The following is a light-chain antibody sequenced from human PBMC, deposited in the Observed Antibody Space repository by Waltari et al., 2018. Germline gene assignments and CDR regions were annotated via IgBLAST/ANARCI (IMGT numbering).Light chain of an antibody. V-gene: IGLV2-14*03. CDR3: SSYTTAGTLVVF. Sequence: QSALTQPASVSGSPEQSITISCTGTSSDVGRSNYVSWYQQHPGKAPKLMIYDVTKRPSGVSIRFSGSKSGNTASLTISGLQAEDEADYYCSSYTTAGTLVVFFGGGTKLTVL. CDR1: SSDVGRSNY. J-gene: IGLJ2*01. CDR2: DVT.